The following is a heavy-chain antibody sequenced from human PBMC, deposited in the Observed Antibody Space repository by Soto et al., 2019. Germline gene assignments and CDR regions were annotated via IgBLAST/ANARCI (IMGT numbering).Heavy chain of an antibody. J-gene: IGHJ6*02. CDR3: ARQAXMMTGYRLYYYYYGMDV. V-gene: IGHV5-10-1*01. CDR2: IDPSDSYT. Sequence: PGESLKISCKGSGYSFTIYWISWVRQMPGKGLEWMGRIDPSDSYTNYSPSFQGHVTISADKSISTAYLQWSSLKASDTAMYYCARQAXMMTGYRLYYYYYGMDVWGQGTTVTVSS. D-gene: IGHD3-9*01. CDR1: GYSFTIYW.